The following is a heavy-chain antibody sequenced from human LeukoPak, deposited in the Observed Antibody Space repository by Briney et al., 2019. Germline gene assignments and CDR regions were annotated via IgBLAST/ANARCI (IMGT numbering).Heavy chain of an antibody. CDR1: GFTFSTYS. D-gene: IGHD3-10*01. CDR2: ISSSSSYI. CDR3: VRIWFADWYFDL. J-gene: IGHJ2*01. V-gene: IGHV3-21*01. Sequence: GGSLRLSCAASGFTFSTYSMNWVRQAPGKGLEWVSSISSSSSYIYYADSMKGRFTISRDNAKNSLYLQMNSLRAEDTAVYYCVRIWFADWYFDLWGRGTLVTASS.